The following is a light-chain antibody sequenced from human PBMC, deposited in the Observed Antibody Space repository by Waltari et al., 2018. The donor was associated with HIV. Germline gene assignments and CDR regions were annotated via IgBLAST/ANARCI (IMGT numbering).Light chain of an antibody. Sequence: QSALTQPASVSGSPGQSVTISCTGTNSDLGDYNYVSWYQQHPGKAPTRIIFAVSNRPSGVSNRFSGPKSGNTASLTISGLQAEDEADYYCSSYTSTITVVFGGGTKVTVL. CDR3: SSYTSTITVV. J-gene: IGLJ2*01. V-gene: IGLV2-14*01. CDR1: NSDLGDYNY. CDR2: AVS.